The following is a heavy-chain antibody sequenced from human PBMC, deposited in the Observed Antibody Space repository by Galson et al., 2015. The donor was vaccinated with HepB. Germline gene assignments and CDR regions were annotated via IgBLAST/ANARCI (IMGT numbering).Heavy chain of an antibody. Sequence: SLRLSCAASGFTFSSYAMHWVRQAPGKGLEWVAVISYDGSNKFYADSVKGRFTISRDNSKNTLYLQMNSLRAEDTAVYYCARDRRAYSSTYLPWFDPWGPGTLVTVSS. D-gene: IGHD6-13*01. V-gene: IGHV3-30*04. CDR1: GFTFSSYA. CDR2: ISYDGSNK. J-gene: IGHJ5*02. CDR3: ARDRRAYSSTYLPWFDP.